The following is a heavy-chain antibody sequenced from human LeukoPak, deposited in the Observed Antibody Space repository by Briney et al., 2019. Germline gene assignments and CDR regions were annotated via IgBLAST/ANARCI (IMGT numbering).Heavy chain of an antibody. CDR3: AKNSGYDYYYYYYMDV. J-gene: IGHJ6*03. Sequence: GGSLRLSCAASGFTFSSYDMHWVRQAPGKGLEYVSAISSNGGSTYYANSVKGRFTISRDNSKNTLYLQMGSLRAEDMAVYYCAKNSGYDYYYYYYMDVWGKGTTVTVSS. CDR1: GFTFSSYD. V-gene: IGHV3-64*01. CDR2: ISSNGGST. D-gene: IGHD5-12*01.